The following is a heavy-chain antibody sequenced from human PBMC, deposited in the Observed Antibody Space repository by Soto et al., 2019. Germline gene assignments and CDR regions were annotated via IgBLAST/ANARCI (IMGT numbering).Heavy chain of an antibody. D-gene: IGHD3-22*01. Sequence: EVQLVQSGAEVKKPGESLKISCKGSGYSFTSYWIGWVRQMPGKGLEWMGIIYPGDSDTRYSPSFQGQVTISADKSISTAYLQWSGLKASDTAMYYCARLRGYYDSSGYLLDWFFDPWGQGTLVTVSS. V-gene: IGHV5-51*01. J-gene: IGHJ5*02. CDR3: ARLRGYYDSSGYLLDWFFDP. CDR2: IYPGDSDT. CDR1: GYSFTSYW.